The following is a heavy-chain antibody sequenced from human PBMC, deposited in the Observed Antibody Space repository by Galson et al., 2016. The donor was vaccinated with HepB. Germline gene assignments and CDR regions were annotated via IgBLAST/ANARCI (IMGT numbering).Heavy chain of an antibody. CDR1: GGTFSNYA. J-gene: IGHJ3*02. V-gene: IGHV1-69*13. D-gene: IGHD6-13*01. CDR2: IIAVFRIG. Sequence: SVKVSCKASGGTFSNYAFSWVRQAPGQGLEWMGGIIAVFRIGNCAQKFQGRVKITADDSTSTAYMELSSLRSEDTAVYYCAREFPGSARGTHDAFDIWGQGTMATVSS. CDR3: AREFPGSARGTHDAFDI.